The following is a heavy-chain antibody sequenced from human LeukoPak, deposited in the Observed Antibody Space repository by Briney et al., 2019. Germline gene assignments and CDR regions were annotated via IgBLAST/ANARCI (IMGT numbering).Heavy chain of an antibody. CDR3: ARSQGHCSSTSCYIPHAFDI. CDR2: ISSSGSTI. Sequence: GGPLRLPCAASGFTFSDYYMSWIRQAPGKGLEWVSYISSSGSTIYYADSVKGRFPISRDNAKNSLYLQMNSLRAEDTAVYYCARSQGHCSSTSCYIPHAFDIWGQGTMVTVSS. J-gene: IGHJ3*02. V-gene: IGHV3-11*04. CDR1: GFTFSDYY. D-gene: IGHD2-2*02.